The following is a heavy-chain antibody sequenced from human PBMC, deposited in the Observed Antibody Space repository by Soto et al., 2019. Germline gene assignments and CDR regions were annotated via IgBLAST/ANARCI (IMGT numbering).Heavy chain of an antibody. D-gene: IGHD1-26*01. Sequence: GGSLRLSCAAPGFTFSSYAMHWVRRAPGKGLEWVAVISYDGSNKYYADSVKGRFTISRDNSKNTLYLQMNSLRAEDTAVYYCARVHADSIVSDSYGMDVWGQGTTVTVSS. J-gene: IGHJ6*02. CDR3: ARVHADSIVSDSYGMDV. CDR2: ISYDGSNK. V-gene: IGHV3-30-3*01. CDR1: GFTFSSYA.